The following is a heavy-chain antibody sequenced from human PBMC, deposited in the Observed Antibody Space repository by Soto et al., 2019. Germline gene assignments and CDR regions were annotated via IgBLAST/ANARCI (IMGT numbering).Heavy chain of an antibody. CDR3: ARKWGDDLIYFDL. J-gene: IGHJ2*01. Sequence: EVQLLESGGALVQPGGSLRLSCAASGFTFSAYAMSWVRQAPGKGLQWVSTITGSGGNTYYAASVRGRLTISRDTSKNMLQLQMSGLRAEDTAVFYCARKWGDDLIYFDLWGRGTLVTVSS. CDR1: GFTFSAYA. D-gene: IGHD1-26*01. V-gene: IGHV3-23*01. CDR2: ITGSGGNT.